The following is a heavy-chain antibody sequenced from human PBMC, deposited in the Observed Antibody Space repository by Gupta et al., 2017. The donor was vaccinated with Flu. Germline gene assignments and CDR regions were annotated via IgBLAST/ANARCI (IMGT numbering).Heavy chain of an antibody. D-gene: IGHD2-15*01. J-gene: IGHJ4*02. V-gene: IGHV1-69*01. Sequence: INWGRRAPGQGLGGMGGIIPVFGPTKYAQKFQGRVTITADESTNTAYLELSSLRSEDTAVYYGARKGGGHCSGGTCYSFDYWGQGTLVIVSS. CDR2: IIPVFGPT. CDR3: ARKGGGHCSGGTCYSFDY.